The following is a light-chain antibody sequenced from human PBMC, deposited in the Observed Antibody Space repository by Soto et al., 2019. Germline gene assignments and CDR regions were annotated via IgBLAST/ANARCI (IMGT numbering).Light chain of an antibody. CDR2: KAS. CDR3: QHYYDYART. Sequence: DIQMTQSLSTLSASVGDRVTITCRASQSISYWLAWYQQKPGKAPKLLISKASRLESGVPSRFSGSGSGTEVTLTISNLQPDDFATYFCQHYYDYARTFGQGTKVEF. J-gene: IGKJ1*01. V-gene: IGKV1-5*03. CDR1: QSISYW.